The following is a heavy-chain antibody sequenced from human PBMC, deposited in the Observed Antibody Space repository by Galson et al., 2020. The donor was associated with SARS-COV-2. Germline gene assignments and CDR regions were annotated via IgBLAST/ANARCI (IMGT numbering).Heavy chain of an antibody. J-gene: IGHJ4*02. CDR2: ISAQTGNT. Sequence: ASVKVSCKASGYTFSSYGVSWARQAPGQGLEWMGWISAQTGNTAYAQNLQGRVTLTTDKSTSTAYMELRSLTSDDTAVYYCARDRLGYCTGGVCYRSDYWGQGTLVIVSS. V-gene: IGHV1-18*01. D-gene: IGHD2-8*02. CDR3: ARDRLGYCTGGVCYRSDY. CDR1: GYTFSSYG.